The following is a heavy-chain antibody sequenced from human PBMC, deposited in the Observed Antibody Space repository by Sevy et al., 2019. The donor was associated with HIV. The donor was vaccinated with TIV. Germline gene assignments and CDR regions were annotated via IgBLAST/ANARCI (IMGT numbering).Heavy chain of an antibody. CDR3: ARGVQTYDAFDI. CDR1: GFTFSSYS. CDR2: ISGISNYI. Sequence: GGSLRLSCAASGFTFSSYSMNWVRPAPGKGLEWVSFISGISNYIYYADSVKGRFSISRDNAKKSLYLQMNSLRAEDTAIYYCARGVQTYDAFDIWGQGTMVTVSS. V-gene: IGHV3-21*01. D-gene: IGHD6-6*01. J-gene: IGHJ3*02.